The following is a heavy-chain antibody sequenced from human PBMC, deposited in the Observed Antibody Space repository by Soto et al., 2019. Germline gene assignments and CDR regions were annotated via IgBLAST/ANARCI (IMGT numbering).Heavy chain of an antibody. CDR2: INHSGST. Sequence: SETLSLTGAIYGGSFSGYYWSWIRQPPGKGLEWIGEINHSGSTNYNPSLKSRVTISVDTSKNQFSLKLSSVTAADTAVYYCARGWNARFDYWGQGTLVTVSS. CDR3: ARGWNARFDY. V-gene: IGHV4-34*01. D-gene: IGHD1-1*01. CDR1: GGSFSGYY. J-gene: IGHJ4*02.